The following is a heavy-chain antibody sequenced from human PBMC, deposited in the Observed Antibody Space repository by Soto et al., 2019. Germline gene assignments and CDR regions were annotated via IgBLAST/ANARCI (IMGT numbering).Heavy chain of an antibody. D-gene: IGHD3-10*01. V-gene: IGHV3-74*01. CDR3: ARPTMVRGVIPYYYYMDV. CDR2: INSDGSST. J-gene: IGHJ6*03. CDR1: GFTFSSYW. Sequence: GGSLRLSCAASGFTFSSYWMHWVRQAPGKGLVWVSRINSDGSSTSYADSVKGRFTISRDNAKNTLYLQMNSLRAEDTAVYYCARPTMVRGVIPYYYYMDVWGKGTTVTVSS.